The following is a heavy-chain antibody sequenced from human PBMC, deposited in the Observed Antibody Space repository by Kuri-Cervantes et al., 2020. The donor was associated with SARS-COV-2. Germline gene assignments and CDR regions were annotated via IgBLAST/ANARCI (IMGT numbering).Heavy chain of an antibody. V-gene: IGHV1-69*13. CDR1: GGTFSSHA. CDR3: ASLGDAGYLSPPFDY. D-gene: IGHD3-16*01. Sequence: SAKVSCKASGGTFSSHAISWVRQAPGQGLEWMGGIIPIFGTANYAQKFQGRVTITADESTSTAYMELGSLGSEDTAVYCCASLGDAGYLSPPFDYWGQGTLVTVSS. CDR2: IIPIFGTA. J-gene: IGHJ4*02.